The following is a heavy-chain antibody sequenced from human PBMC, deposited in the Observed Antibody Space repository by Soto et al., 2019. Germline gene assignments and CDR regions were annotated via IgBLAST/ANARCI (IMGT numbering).Heavy chain of an antibody. CDR3: AKDWGSSGGLNWCDP. J-gene: IGHJ5*02. D-gene: IGHD6-19*01. CDR1: GFTLSNTG. V-gene: IGHV3-30*18. Sequence: QVQLVESGGGVVQPGRSLRLSCVASGFTLSNTGMHWVRQAPGKGLEWVAMLSHDGRNTYYGDSVKGRFTISRDNSWNIMYLPGDSLRPAYTSVYCCAKDWGSSGGLNWCDPWGKGTLVTVSS. CDR2: LSHDGRNT.